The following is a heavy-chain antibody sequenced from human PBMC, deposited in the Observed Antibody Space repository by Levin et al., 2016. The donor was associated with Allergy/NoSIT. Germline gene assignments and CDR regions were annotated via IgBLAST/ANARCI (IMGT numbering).Heavy chain of an antibody. J-gene: IGHJ3*02. CDR2: IYHSGST. CDR1: GGSISSGGYS. Sequence: SETLSLTCAVSGGSISSGGYSWSWIRQPPGKGLEWIGYIYHSGSTYYNPSLKSRVTISVDRSKNQFSLKLSSVTAADTAVYYCARVFKGIGDAFDIWGQGTMVTVSS. CDR3: ARVFKGIGDAFDI. D-gene: IGHD6-13*01. V-gene: IGHV4-30-2*01.